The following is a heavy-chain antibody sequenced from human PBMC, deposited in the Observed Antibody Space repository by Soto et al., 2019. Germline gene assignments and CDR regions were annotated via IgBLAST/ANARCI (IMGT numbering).Heavy chain of an antibody. J-gene: IGHJ4*02. Sequence: ASVKVSCKTSGYTLSELSIHWVLQAPGKGLEWMGGFDPDSDDGETIYAQKFQGRVTMTEDTSTDTAYMELGSLRSEDTAVYYCAADCGSFGASDCWGQGTLVTVS. CDR2: FDPDSDDGET. D-gene: IGHD3-16*01. CDR1: GYTLSELS. V-gene: IGHV1-24*01. CDR3: AADCGSFGASDC.